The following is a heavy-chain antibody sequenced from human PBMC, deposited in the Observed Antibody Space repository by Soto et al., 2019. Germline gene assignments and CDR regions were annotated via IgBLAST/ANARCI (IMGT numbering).Heavy chain of an antibody. CDR1: GLTFSRYT. Sequence: GGSLRLSCSPSGLTFSRYTMHWVRQAPGKGLESVSAISRSGHSTSYADSVKGRFTISRDNSKNTLYLQMNSLRAEDTAVYYCAREIVVARGASYFDYWGPGTLVTVSS. D-gene: IGHD2-2*01. J-gene: IGHJ4*02. V-gene: IGHV3-64*04. CDR2: ISRSGHST. CDR3: AREIVVARGASYFDY.